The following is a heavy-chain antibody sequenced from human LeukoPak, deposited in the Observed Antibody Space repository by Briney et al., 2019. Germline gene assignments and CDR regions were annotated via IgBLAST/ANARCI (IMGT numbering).Heavy chain of an antibody. CDR2: IYYSGST. CDR3: ARHRDPEGYFDY. D-gene: IGHD3-10*01. Sequence: SETLSLTCTVSGGSISSYYWSWIRQPPGKGLEWIGYIYYSGSTNYNPSLKSRVTISVDTSKNQFSLKLSSVTAADTAVYYCARHRDPEGYFDYWGQGTLVTVSS. J-gene: IGHJ4*02. CDR1: GGSISSYY. V-gene: IGHV4-59*08.